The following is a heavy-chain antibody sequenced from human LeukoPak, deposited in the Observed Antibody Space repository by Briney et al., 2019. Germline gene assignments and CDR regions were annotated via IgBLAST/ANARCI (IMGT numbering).Heavy chain of an antibody. CDR3: AREYSGNYRLFDY. CDR1: GFTFTSYN. Sequence: GGSLRLSCAASGFTFTSYNMDWVRQAPGRGLEWVSAISSSGSYIYYADSVKGRFTISRDNAKNSLYLQMNSLRAEDTAVYYCAREYSGNYRLFDYWGQGTLVIVSS. V-gene: IGHV3-21*01. J-gene: IGHJ4*02. CDR2: ISSSGSYI. D-gene: IGHD1-26*01.